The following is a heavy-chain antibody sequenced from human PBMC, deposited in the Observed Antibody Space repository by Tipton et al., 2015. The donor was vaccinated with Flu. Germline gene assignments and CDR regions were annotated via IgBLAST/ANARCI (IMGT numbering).Heavy chain of an antibody. J-gene: IGHJ4*02. CDR3: AREQKAHYCGSVTHFDY. D-gene: IGHD3-10*01. CDR1: GFTFSSYE. CDR2: ISSSGSTI. V-gene: IGHV3-48*03. Sequence: QLVQSGGGLVQPGGSLRLSCAASGFTFSSYEMNWVRQAPGKGLEWVSYISSSGSTIYYADSVKGRFTISRDNAKNSLYLQLNSLRAEDTAVNYCAREQKAHYCGSVTHFDYWDQGTLVTVSS.